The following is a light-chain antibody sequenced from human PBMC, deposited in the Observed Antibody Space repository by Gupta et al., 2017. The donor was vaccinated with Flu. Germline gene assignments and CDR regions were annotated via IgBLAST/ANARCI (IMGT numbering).Light chain of an antibody. CDR1: SSNIGSNY. Sequence: RVTISCSGSSSNIGSNYVYWYQQLPGTAPKLLIYRNNQRPSGVPDRFSGSKSGTSASLAISGPRSEDEADYYCAAWDDSLSGPVFGGGTKLTVL. V-gene: IGLV1-47*01. CDR2: RNN. J-gene: IGLJ3*02. CDR3: AAWDDSLSGPV.